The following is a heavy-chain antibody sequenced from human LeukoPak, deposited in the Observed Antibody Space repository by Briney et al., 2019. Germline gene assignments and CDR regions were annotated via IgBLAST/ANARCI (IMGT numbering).Heavy chain of an antibody. Sequence: GGSLRLSCAASGFTFSSYSMNWVRQAPGKGLEWVSSISTSCIYIYYADSVKGRFTISRDNSKNTLYLQMNSLRAGDTAVYYCAKGSKLVVITRDHYTAVWGKGTTVTISS. CDR1: GFTFSSYS. D-gene: IGHD3-22*01. J-gene: IGHJ6*03. CDR3: AKGSKLVVITRDHYTAV. V-gene: IGHV3-21*01. CDR2: ISTSCIYI.